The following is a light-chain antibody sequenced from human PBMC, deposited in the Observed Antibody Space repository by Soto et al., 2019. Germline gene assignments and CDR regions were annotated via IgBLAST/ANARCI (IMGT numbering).Light chain of an antibody. CDR3: QQYGISPRT. CDR2: HAS. CDR1: QTVDSNY. Sequence: EIVLTQSPGTLSLSPGQRATLSCRASQTVDSNYLAWYQQKPGQAPRLLIYHASSRATGIPDRFSGSGSGTDFTLTISRLEPDDFAVYYCQQYGISPRTFGQGTKVEIK. J-gene: IGKJ1*01. V-gene: IGKV3-20*01.